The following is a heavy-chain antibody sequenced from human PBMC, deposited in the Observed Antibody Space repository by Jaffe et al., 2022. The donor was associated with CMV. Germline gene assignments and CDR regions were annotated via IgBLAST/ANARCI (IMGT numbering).Heavy chain of an antibody. D-gene: IGHD6-19*01. CDR2: IYWNDDK. CDR3: AHSVQQWLDTPYWYFDL. V-gene: IGHV2-5*01. J-gene: IGHJ2*01. CDR1: GFSLSTSGVG. Sequence: QITLKESGPTLVKPTQTLTLTCTFSGFSLSTSGVGVGWIRQPPGKALEWLALIYWNDDKRYSPSLKSRLTITKDTSKNQVVLTMTNMDPVDTATYYCAHSVQQWLDTPYWYFDLWGRGTLVTVSS.